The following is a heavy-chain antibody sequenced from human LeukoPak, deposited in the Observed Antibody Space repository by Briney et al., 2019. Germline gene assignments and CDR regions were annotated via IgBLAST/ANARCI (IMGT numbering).Heavy chain of an antibody. D-gene: IGHD6-13*01. CDR3: ARISSSNWYNERGAFDV. Sequence: SETLSLTCTVSGGSISSYYWSWIRQPPGKGLEWIGYIYYSGSTNYNPSLKSRVTISVDTSKNQFSLKLRSVTAADTAVYYCARISSSNWYNERGAFDVWGQGTMVTVSS. V-gene: IGHV4-59*01. CDR2: IYYSGST. CDR1: GGSISSYY. J-gene: IGHJ3*01.